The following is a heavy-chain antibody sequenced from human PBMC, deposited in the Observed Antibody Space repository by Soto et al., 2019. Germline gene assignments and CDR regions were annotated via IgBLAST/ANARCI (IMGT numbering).Heavy chain of an antibody. V-gene: IGHV1-69*13. Sequence: SVKVSCKASGGTFSSYAISWVRQAPGQGLEWMGGIIPIFGTANYAQKFQGRVTITADESMSTAYMELSSLRSEDTAVYYCARVDRYYYDSSGPEDAFDIWGQGTMVTVSS. CDR3: ARVDRYYYDSSGPEDAFDI. J-gene: IGHJ3*02. CDR1: GGTFSSYA. D-gene: IGHD3-22*01. CDR2: IIPIFGTA.